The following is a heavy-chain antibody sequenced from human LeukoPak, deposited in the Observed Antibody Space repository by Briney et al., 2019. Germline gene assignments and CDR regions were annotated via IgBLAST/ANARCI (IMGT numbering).Heavy chain of an antibody. D-gene: IGHD5-18*01. CDR1: GGSFSGYY. CDR2: INHSGST. V-gene: IGHV4-34*01. Sequence: SETLSLTCAVYGGSFSGYYWSWIRQPPGKGLEWIGEINHSGSTNYNPSLKSRVTISVDSSKNQFSLKLASVTAADTAIYYCAKGAGGFSYYNWFDPWGQGTLVTVSS. J-gene: IGHJ5*02. CDR3: AKGAGGFSYYNWFDP.